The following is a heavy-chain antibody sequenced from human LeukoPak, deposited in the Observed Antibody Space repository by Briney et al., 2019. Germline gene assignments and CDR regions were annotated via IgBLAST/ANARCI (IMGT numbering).Heavy chain of an antibody. D-gene: IGHD3-10*01. J-gene: IGHJ6*03. CDR1: GYTFTNYE. Sequence: ASVKVSCKASGYTFTNYEINWVRQAPGQGLEWMGYMNPNNGNTEYPQNFQGRVTITRDTSITTAYLELSSLRFEDTAVYYCARVSGSGSYENYYYYMDVWGKGTTVIVSS. CDR3: ARVSGSGSYENYYYYMDV. V-gene: IGHV1-8*03. CDR2: MNPNNGNT.